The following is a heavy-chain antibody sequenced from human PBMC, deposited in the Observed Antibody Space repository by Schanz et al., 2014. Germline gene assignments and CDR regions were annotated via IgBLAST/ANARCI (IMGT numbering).Heavy chain of an antibody. CDR1: GGTFSSYT. CDR3: ARGRGFYDY. V-gene: IGHV1-69*02. Sequence: QLQLVQSGAEVKKPGSSVKVSCKLSGGTFSSYTISWMRQAPGQGLEWMGKTIPVLNIATYAQRFQGRVSITADTSTNTAYMELSSLTSEDTAVHYCARGRGFYDYWGQGTLVTVSS. D-gene: IGHD3-10*01. CDR2: TIPVLNIA. J-gene: IGHJ4*02.